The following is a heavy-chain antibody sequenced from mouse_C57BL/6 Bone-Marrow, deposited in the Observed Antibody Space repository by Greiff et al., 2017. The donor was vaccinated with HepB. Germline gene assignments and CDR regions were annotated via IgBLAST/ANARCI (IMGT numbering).Heavy chain of an antibody. CDR1: GYTFTDYN. CDR3: ARYYGSSSYLYFDV. J-gene: IGHJ1*03. D-gene: IGHD1-1*01. CDR2: INPNNGGT. Sequence: VQLQQSGPELVKPGASVKIPCKASGYTFTDYNMDWVKQSHGKSLEWIGDINPNNGGTIYNQKFKGKATLTVDKSSSTAYMELRSLTSEDTAVYYCARYYGSSSYLYFDVWGTGTTVTVSS. V-gene: IGHV1-18*01.